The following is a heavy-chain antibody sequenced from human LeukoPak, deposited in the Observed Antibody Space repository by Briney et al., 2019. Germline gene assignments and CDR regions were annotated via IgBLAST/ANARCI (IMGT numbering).Heavy chain of an antibody. J-gene: IGHJ4*02. CDR3: ARDRGWLHYYDNSGYHFDY. D-gene: IGHD3-22*01. CDR1: GGSISGDYY. Sequence: PSQTLSLTCTVSGGSISGDYYWRWIRQPPGKGREWIGYIYYSGSTYYHPSFKSRVTISVDTSKNQFSLKLSSVTAADTAVYYCARDRGWLHYYDNSGYHFDYWGQGTLVTVSS. CDR2: IYYSGST. V-gene: IGHV4-30-4*01.